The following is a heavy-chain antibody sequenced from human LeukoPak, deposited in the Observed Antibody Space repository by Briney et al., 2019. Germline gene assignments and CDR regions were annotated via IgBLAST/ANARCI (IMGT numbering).Heavy chain of an antibody. CDR3: AREYYSGNYYVFDY. V-gene: IGHV3-30-3*01. CDR1: GFTFTDYA. J-gene: IGHJ4*02. Sequence: GGSLRLSCAASGFTFTDYAIHWVRQAPGEGLEWVGVISYDGDHKYYPDSVKGRFTISRDNSKNTVYLQMNSLRVEDTAVYFCAREYYSGNYYVFDYWGQGTLVTVSS. CDR2: ISYDGDHK. D-gene: IGHD1-26*01.